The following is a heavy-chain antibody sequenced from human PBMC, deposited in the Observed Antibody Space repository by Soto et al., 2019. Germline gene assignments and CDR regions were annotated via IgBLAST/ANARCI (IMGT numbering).Heavy chain of an antibody. Sequence: GESLKISCKGSGYSFSSYWISWVRQMPGKGLEWMGRIDPSDSYTDYSPSFQGHVTISADKSISTAYLQWSSLKASDTAMYYCARHMGYCSSTSCYLYYYGMDVWGQGTTVTASS. V-gene: IGHV5-10-1*01. D-gene: IGHD2-2*01. CDR2: IDPSDSYT. CDR1: GYSFSSYW. CDR3: ARHMGYCSSTSCYLYYYGMDV. J-gene: IGHJ6*02.